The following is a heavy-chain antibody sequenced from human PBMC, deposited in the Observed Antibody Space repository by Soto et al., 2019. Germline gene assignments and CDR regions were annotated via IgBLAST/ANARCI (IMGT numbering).Heavy chain of an antibody. CDR3: ARDYPITMVRGVIITSDAFDI. CDR1: GGTFSSYA. Sequence: QVQLVQSGAEVKKPGSSVKVSCKASGGTFSSYAISWVRQAPGQGLEWMGGIIPIFGTANYAQKFQGRVTITADESTSTAYMELSSLRSDDTAVYYCARDYPITMVRGVIITSDAFDIWGQGTMVTVSS. CDR2: IIPIFGTA. J-gene: IGHJ3*02. V-gene: IGHV1-69*01. D-gene: IGHD3-10*01.